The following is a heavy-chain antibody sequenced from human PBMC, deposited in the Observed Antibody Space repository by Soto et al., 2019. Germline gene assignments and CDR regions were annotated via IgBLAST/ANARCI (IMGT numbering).Heavy chain of an antibody. Sequence: GGSLRLSCAASGFTFSSYGMHWVRQAPGKGLEWVAVIWYDGSNKYYADSVKGRFTISRDNSKNTLYLQMNSLRAEDTAVYYCARDHRGAAAGTWSIAVAIPGNYWGQGTLVTVSS. V-gene: IGHV3-33*01. CDR1: GFTFSSYG. J-gene: IGHJ4*02. CDR2: IWYDGSNK. D-gene: IGHD6-13*01. CDR3: ARDHRGAAAGTWSIAVAIPGNY.